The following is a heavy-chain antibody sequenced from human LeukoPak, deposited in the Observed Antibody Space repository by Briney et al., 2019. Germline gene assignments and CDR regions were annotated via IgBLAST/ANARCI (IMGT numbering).Heavy chain of an antibody. J-gene: IGHJ4*02. CDR2: ISYDGSNK. CDR1: GFTFSSYG. D-gene: IGHD3-22*01. V-gene: IGHV3-30*03. Sequence: GRSLRLSYAASGFTFSSYGMNWVRQAPGKGLEWVAVISYDGSNKYYADSVKGRFTISRDNSKNTLFVQMSSLRAENTAVYYCARGEYYSDTSSYFDYWGQGTLVTVSS. CDR3: ARGEYYSDTSSYFDY.